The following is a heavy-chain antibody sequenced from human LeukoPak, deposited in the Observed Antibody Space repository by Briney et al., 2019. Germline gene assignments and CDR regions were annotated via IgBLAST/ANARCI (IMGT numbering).Heavy chain of an antibody. V-gene: IGHV3-7*01. Sequence: PGGSLRLSCVASGFNFSNYWMSWVRQAPGKGLEWVANIKKDGGDKYYADSVKGRFTISRDNTKNSLYLQVNSLRVEDTAIYYCARGLWYCRGQGTLVTVSS. CDR2: IKKDGGDK. CDR1: GFNFSNYW. J-gene: IGHJ4*02. D-gene: IGHD2-8*02. CDR3: ARGLWYC.